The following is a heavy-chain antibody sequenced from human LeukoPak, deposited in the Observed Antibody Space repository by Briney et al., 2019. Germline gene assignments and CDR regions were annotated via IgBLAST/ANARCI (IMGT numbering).Heavy chain of an antibody. CDR3: ARGRPGEGVDV. CDR2: ISNSGRTI. Sequence: PGGSLRLSCAASGFTFSDYYMSWIRLAPGKGLEWVSYISNSGRTIYYIDSVKGRSTVSRDNAMNSLHLQMSSLRAEDTAVYYCARGRPGEGVDVWGLGTTVTVSS. D-gene: IGHD4-17*01. V-gene: IGHV3-11*01. CDR1: GFTFSDYY. J-gene: IGHJ6*02.